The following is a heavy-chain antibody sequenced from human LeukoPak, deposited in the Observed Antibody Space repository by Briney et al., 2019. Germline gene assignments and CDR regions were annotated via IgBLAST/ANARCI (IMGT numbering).Heavy chain of an antibody. CDR2: IWYDGSNR. CDR3: ARSASSYSGSYNWFDP. CDR1: GFTFSSYG. D-gene: IGHD1-26*01. Sequence: GGSLRLSCAASGFTFSSYGMRWVRQAPGKGLEWVAVIWYDGSNRYYADSVKGRFTISRDNSKNTLYLQMNSLRAEDTAVYYCARSASSYSGSYNWFDPWGQGTLVTVSP. J-gene: IGHJ5*02. V-gene: IGHV3-33*08.